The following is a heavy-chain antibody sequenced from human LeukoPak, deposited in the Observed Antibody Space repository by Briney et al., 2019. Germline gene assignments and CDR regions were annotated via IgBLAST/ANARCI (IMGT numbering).Heavy chain of an antibody. Sequence: GGSLRLSCSASGFTFSDYNINWVRQAPGKGLEWVSYVSSDFNTIYYADSVKGRFTISRDKANNTLYLQMNSLRDDDTAVYYCARPLGGNYYYNGMGVWGQGTTVTVSS. J-gene: IGHJ6*02. CDR3: ARPLGGNYYYNGMGV. D-gene: IGHD3-16*01. CDR1: GFTFSDYN. CDR2: VSSDFNTI. V-gene: IGHV3-48*02.